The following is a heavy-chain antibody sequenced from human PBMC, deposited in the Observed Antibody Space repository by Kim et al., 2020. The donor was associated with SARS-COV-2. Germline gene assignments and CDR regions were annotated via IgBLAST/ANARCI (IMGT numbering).Heavy chain of an antibody. D-gene: IGHD2-21*02. Sequence: GGSLRLSCAASGFTFNSYGMHWVRQAPGKGLEWVAVIWYDGSNKYYADSVKGRFTITRDNSKNTLYLQMNSLRAEDTAVYYCARDGSGEVVTAQPDYWGQGTLVTVSS. CDR1: GFTFNSYG. V-gene: IGHV3-33*01. J-gene: IGHJ4*02. CDR3: ARDGSGEVVTAQPDY. CDR2: IWYDGSNK.